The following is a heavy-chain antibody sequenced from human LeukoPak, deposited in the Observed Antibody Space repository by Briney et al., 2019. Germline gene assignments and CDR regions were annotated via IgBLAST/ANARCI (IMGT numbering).Heavy chain of an antibody. D-gene: IGHD3-9*01. CDR3: ARVLLIDTYYDILTGYFTFDY. J-gene: IGHJ4*02. V-gene: IGHV4-39*07. CDR1: GGSISSYY. CDR2: IYYSGST. Sequence: NPSETLSLTCTVSGGSISSYYWSWIRQPPGKGLEWIGSIYYSGSTYYNPSLKSRVTISVDTSKNQFSLKLSSVTAADTAVYYCARVLLIDTYYDILTGYFTFDYWGQGTLVTVSS.